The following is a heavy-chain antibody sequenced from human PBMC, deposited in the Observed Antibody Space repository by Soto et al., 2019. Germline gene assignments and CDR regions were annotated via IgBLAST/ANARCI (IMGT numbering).Heavy chain of an antibody. CDR1: GGSISSSNW. J-gene: IGHJ5*02. V-gene: IGHV4-4*02. CDR2: IYHSGST. D-gene: IGHD3-3*01. Sequence: QVQLQESGPGLVKPSGTLSLTCAVSGGSISSSNWWSWVRQPPGKGLEWIGEIYHSGSTNYNPSLTSRVTISVDKSKNQFSLKLSSVTAADTAVYYCARAGVRFGFKSNWFDPWGQGTLVTVSS. CDR3: ARAGVRFGFKSNWFDP.